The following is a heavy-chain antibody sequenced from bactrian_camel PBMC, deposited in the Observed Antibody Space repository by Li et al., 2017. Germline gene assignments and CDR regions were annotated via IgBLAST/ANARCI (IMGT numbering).Heavy chain of an antibody. CDR1: GFTFDKTD. CDR2: ISSGRNT. J-gene: IGHJ4*01. V-gene: IGHV3S60*01. CDR3: ASQRFCGGDFRQVEY. Sequence: HVQLVESGGGLVQAGETLRLSCTASGFTFDKTDMAWYRQAPGNRCELVSSISSGRNTYYTTSVMGRFTISRDNVKNTVYLQMNSLKPEDTAMYYCASQRFCGGDFRQVEYWGQGTQVTVS. D-gene: IGHD1*01.